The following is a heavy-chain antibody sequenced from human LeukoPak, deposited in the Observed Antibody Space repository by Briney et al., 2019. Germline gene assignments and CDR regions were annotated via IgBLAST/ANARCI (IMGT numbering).Heavy chain of an antibody. CDR2: VYYSGST. D-gene: IGHD1-26*01. J-gene: IGHJ4*02. V-gene: IGHV4-59*04. Sequence: SETLSLTCTVSGGSISNYYWSWIRQPPGKGLEWIGYVYYSGSTYYNASLQSRVTISIDTSKNQFSLRLNSVTAADTAMYYCAKSGGYGLIDYWGQGTLVTVSS. CDR3: AKSGGYGLIDY. CDR1: GGSISNYY.